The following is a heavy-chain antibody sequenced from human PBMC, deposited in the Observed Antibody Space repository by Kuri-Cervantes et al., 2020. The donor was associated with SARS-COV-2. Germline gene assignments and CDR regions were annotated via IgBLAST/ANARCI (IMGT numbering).Heavy chain of an antibody. CDR2: FDPEDGET. D-gene: IGHD6-13*01. Sequence: ASVKVSCKVSGYTLTELSMHWVRQAPGKGLEWMGGFDPEDGETIYAQKFQGRVTMTEDTSTDTAYMELSSLRSEDTAVYYCARGFAAAGTIDYWGQGTLVTVSS. CDR3: ARGFAAAGTIDY. CDR1: GYTLTELS. J-gene: IGHJ4*02. V-gene: IGHV1-24*01.